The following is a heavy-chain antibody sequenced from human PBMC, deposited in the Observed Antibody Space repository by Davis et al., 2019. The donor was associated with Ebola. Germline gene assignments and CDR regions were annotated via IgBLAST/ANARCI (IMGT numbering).Heavy chain of an antibody. CDR1: GGSISSSSYY. CDR2: IYYSGST. Sequence: MPGGSLRLSCTVSGGSISSSSYYWGWIRQPPGKGLEWIGSIYYSGSTYYNPSLKSRVTISVDTSKNQFSLKLSSVTAADTAVYYCAVRGYSYGFDYWGQGTLVTVSS. V-gene: IGHV4-39*07. D-gene: IGHD5-18*01. J-gene: IGHJ4*02. CDR3: AVRGYSYGFDY.